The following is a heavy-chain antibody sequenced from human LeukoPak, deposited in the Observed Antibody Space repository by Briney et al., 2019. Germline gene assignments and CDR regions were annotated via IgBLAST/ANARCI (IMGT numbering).Heavy chain of an antibody. D-gene: IGHD6-19*01. CDR2: IYSGGST. J-gene: IGHJ6*03. V-gene: IGHV3-53*01. CDR1: GFTVRSNY. CDR3: ARDRNGYSSGWDYYYYYMHV. Sequence: GGSLRLSCAASGFTVRSNYMSWVRQPPGEGMEWVSVIYSGGSTYYADSVKGRFTISRDNSKNTLYLQMNSLRAEDTAVYYCARDRNGYSSGWDYYYYYMHVWGKGTTVTVSS.